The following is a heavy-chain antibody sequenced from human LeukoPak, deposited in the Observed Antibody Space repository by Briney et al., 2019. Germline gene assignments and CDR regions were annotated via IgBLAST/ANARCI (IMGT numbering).Heavy chain of an antibody. V-gene: IGHV4-39*01. Sequence: SETLSLTCTVSGVSITSGIYYWGWIRQPPGKGLECIGTIYYTGNAFYDPSLKSRVTISVDTSKSQFSLYYCARLGETYIDYWYFDLWARGTLVTVPS. CDR1: GVSITSGIYY. J-gene: IGHJ2*01. CDR3: FDL. D-gene: IGHD3-10*01. CDR2: IYYTGNA.